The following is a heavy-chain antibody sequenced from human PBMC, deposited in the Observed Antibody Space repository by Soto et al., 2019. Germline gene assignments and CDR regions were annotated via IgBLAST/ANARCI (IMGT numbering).Heavy chain of an antibody. CDR1: GGTFSSYA. CDR3: ARDIGEAYCGGDCYRYGGMDV. CDR2: IIPIFGTA. D-gene: IGHD2-21*02. V-gene: IGHV1-69*12. J-gene: IGHJ6*02. Sequence: QVQLVQSGAEVKKPGSSVKVSCKASGGTFSSYAISWVRQAPGQGLEWMGGIIPIFGTANYAQKFQGRVTITADESTSTADMELSSLRSEDTAVYYCARDIGEAYCGGDCYRYGGMDVWGQGTTVTVSS.